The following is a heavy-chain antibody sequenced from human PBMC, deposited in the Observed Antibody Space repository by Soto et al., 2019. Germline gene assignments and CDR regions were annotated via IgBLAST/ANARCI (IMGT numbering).Heavy chain of an antibody. CDR3: ARPDLGTPTYSSSVGNDY. CDR2: ISYDGSNK. Sequence: HPGGSLRLSCAASGFTFSSYAMHWVRQAPGKGLEWVAVISYDGSNKYYADSVKGRFTISRDNSKNTLYLQMNSLRAEDTAVYYCARPDLGTPTYSSSVGNDYWGQGTLVTVSS. J-gene: IGHJ4*02. CDR1: GFTFSSYA. D-gene: IGHD6-6*01. V-gene: IGHV3-30-3*01.